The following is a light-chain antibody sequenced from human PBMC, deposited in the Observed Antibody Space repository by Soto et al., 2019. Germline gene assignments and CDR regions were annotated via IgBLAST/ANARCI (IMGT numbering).Light chain of an antibody. Sequence: EIVFTQSPATLSLSPGERATLSCRASQSLTNNLFAWYQQKPGRARRLLIDGASTRATGIPDWSSGSWSGTDFTLTISRVQDDYVAVYCWQRYKWAPVFGPGTKVDIK. CDR1: QSLTNNL. J-gene: IGKJ3*01. V-gene: IGKV3D-7*01. CDR2: GAS. CDR3: QRYKWAPV.